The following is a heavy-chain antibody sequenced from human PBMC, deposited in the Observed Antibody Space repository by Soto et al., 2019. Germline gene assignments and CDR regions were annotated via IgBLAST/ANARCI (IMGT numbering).Heavy chain of an antibody. D-gene: IGHD4-17*01. CDR2: IYAGDSET. Sequence: GESLNISCKGPGYRFPSYWIGWVRQMPGKGLEWMGFIYAGDSETRYSPSLQGEVTSSVDKSISTAYLQRSSLKASSTAIYYCAGEEDYALDYLCQAAVLTVSS. CDR1: GYRFPSYW. CDR3: AGEEDYALDY. J-gene: IGHJ4*02. V-gene: IGHV5-51*01.